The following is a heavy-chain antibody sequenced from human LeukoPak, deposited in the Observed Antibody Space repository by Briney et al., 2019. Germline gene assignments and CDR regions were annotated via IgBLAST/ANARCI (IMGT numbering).Heavy chain of an antibody. V-gene: IGHV3-23*01. J-gene: IGHJ4*02. CDR2: ISGSGGST. Sequence: GGSLRLSCAASGFTFSSYAMSWVRQAPGKGLEWVSAISGSGGSTYYADSVKGRFTISRDDSKNTLYLQMNSLRAEDTAVYYCAKGGYSSSWYPFDYWGQGTLVTVSS. CDR1: GFTFSSYA. D-gene: IGHD6-13*01. CDR3: AKGGYSSSWYPFDY.